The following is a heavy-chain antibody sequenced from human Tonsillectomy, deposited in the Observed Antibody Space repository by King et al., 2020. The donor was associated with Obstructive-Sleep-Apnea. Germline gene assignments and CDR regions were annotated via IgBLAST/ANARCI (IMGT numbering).Heavy chain of an antibody. D-gene: IGHD5-12*01. Sequence: VQLQESGPGLVKPSETLSLTCTVSGGSINNYYWSWIRQPPGKGLEWIGYMYYSGNTNFNPSLKSRVTISAETTKIQFSPRLSSVTAADTAVYYCARHRGVEDYGGYGDYFDYWGQGTLVTVSS. CDR1: GGSINNYY. CDR3: ARHRGVEDYGGYGDYFDY. J-gene: IGHJ4*02. CDR2: MYYSGNT. V-gene: IGHV4-59*08.